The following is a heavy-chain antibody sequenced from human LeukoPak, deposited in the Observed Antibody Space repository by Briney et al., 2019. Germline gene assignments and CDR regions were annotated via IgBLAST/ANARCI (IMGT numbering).Heavy chain of an antibody. J-gene: IGHJ4*02. CDR2: IYSNDNT. V-gene: IGHV3-53*01. CDR1: GFTVSTNY. CDR3: ARVGEGAAKD. D-gene: IGHD1-26*01. Sequence: GGSLRLSCAASGFTVSTNYMSWVRQAPGKGLEWVSVIYSNDNTYYADSVKGRFTISRDNSKNTLYLQMSSLRVEDTAVYYCARVGEGAAKDWGQGTLVTVSS.